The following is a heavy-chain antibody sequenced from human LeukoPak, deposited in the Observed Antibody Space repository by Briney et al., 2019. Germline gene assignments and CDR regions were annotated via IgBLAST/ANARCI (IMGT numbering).Heavy chain of an antibody. CDR3: ARDTRLIRVLSSPFDP. CDR1: GYTFTSYD. CDR2: MNPNSGNT. V-gene: IGHV1-8*01. D-gene: IGHD6-13*01. Sequence: ASVKVSCKASGYTFTSYDINWVRQATGQGLEWMGWMNPNSGNTGYAQKFQGRVTMTRDTSISTAYMELSRLRSDDTAVYYCARDTRLIRVLSSPFDPWGQGTLVTVSS. J-gene: IGHJ5*02.